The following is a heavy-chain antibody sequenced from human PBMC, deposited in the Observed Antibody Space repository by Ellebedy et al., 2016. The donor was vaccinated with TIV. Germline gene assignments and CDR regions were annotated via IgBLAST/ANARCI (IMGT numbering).Heavy chain of an antibody. CDR1: GFTFSSYG. CDR2: IWYDGSNK. CDR3: AHPGILADYYYYGMDV. Sequence: GGSLRLXXAASGFTFSSYGMHWVRQAPGKGLEWVAVIWYDGSNKYYADSVKGRFTISRDNSKNTLYLQMNSLRAEDTAVYYCAHPGILADYYYYGMDVWGQGTTVTVSS. J-gene: IGHJ6*02. D-gene: IGHD6-13*01. V-gene: IGHV3-33*01.